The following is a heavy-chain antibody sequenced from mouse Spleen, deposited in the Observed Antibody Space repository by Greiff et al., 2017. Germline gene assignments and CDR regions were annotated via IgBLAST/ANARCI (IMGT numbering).Heavy chain of an antibody. V-gene: IGHV2-2*02. CDR2: IWSGGST. J-gene: IGHJ3*01. Sequence: VKLVESGPGLVQPSQSLSITCTVSGFSLTSYGVHWVRQSPGKGLEWLGVIWSGGSTDYNAAFISRLSISKDNSKSQVFFKMNSLQANDTAIYYCDTSTGTWFAYWGQGTLVTVSA. CDR1: GFSLTSYG. CDR3: DTSTGTWFAY. D-gene: IGHD4-1*01.